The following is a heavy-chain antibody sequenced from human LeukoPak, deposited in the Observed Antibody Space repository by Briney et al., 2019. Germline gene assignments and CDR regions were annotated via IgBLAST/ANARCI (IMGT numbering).Heavy chain of an antibody. CDR2: ISAYNSNT. V-gene: IGHV1-18*01. CDR1: GYTFTSYG. Sequence: ASVKVSCKASGYTFTSYGISWVRQAPGQGLEWMGWISAYNSNTNYAQKLQGRVTMTTDTSTSTAYMELRSLRSDDTAVYYCARLYCSSTSCYGYNWFDPWGQGTLVTVSS. D-gene: IGHD2-2*01. CDR3: ARLYCSSTSCYGYNWFDP. J-gene: IGHJ5*02.